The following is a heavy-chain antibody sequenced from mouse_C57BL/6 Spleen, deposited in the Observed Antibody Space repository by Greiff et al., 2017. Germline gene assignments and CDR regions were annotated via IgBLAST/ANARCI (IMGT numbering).Heavy chain of an antibody. V-gene: IGHV10-1*01. CDR2: IRSKSNNYAT. J-gene: IGHJ2*01. CDR3: VRYYDYEGYFDY. CDR1: GFSFNTYA. D-gene: IGHD2-4*01. Sequence: EVQVVESGGGLVQPKGSLKLSCAASGFSFNTYAMNWVRQAPGKGLEWVARIRSKSNNYATYYADSVKDRFTISRDDSESMLYLQMNNLKTEDTAMYYCVRYYDYEGYFDYWGQGTTLTVSS.